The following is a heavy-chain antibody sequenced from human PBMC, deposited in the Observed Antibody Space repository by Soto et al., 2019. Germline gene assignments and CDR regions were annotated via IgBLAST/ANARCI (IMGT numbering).Heavy chain of an antibody. CDR3: AREVGGDYRIFDY. D-gene: IGHD4-17*01. CDR1: GDSISSSDYY. CDR2: IYYSGST. Sequence: PSETLSLTCTVSGDSISSSDYYWGWIRQHPGKGLEWIGYIYYSGSTYYNPSLKSRVTISVDTSKNQFSLKLSSVTAADTAVYYCAREVGGDYRIFDYWGQGTLVTVSS. J-gene: IGHJ4*02. V-gene: IGHV4-30-4*08.